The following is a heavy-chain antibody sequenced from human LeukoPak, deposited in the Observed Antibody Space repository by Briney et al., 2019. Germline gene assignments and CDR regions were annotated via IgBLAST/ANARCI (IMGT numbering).Heavy chain of an antibody. J-gene: IGHJ4*02. CDR2: INWNGGDT. V-gene: IGHV3-20*04. CDR3: ARVKGGATTDY. CDR1: GFTFDDYA. D-gene: IGHD1-26*01. Sequence: GGSLRLSCAASGFTFDDYAMNWVRQGPGKGLGWVSGINWNGGDTGYADSVRGRFTISRDNAKNSLHLQMNSLTVEDTAFYYCARVKGGATTDYWGQGTLVTVSS.